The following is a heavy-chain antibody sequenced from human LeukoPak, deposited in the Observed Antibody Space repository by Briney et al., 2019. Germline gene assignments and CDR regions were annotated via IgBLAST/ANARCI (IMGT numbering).Heavy chain of an antibody. CDR2: INHSGST. V-gene: IGHV4-30-2*01. CDR3: ARGRGRAGDWVYYFDY. J-gene: IGHJ4*02. Sequence: SQTLSLTCAVSGGSISSGGYSWSWIRQPPGKGLEWIGEINHSGSTNYNPSLKSRVTISVDTSKNQFSLKLSSVTAADTAVYYCARGRGRAGDWVYYFDYWGQGTLVTVSS. D-gene: IGHD2-21*02. CDR1: GGSISSGGYS.